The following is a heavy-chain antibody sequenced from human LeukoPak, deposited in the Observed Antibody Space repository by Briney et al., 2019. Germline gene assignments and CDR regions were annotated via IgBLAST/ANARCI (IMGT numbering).Heavy chain of an antibody. V-gene: IGHV3-74*01. J-gene: IGHJ4*02. CDR2: VSPVGTDT. Sequence: GGSLRLSCAASGFTFNSHWMHWVRHAPGKGLMWVSTVSPVGTDTNYADSVRGRFTISRDNAKNTLYLQMNSLRAEDTALYFCTRGCTGTRCPADYWGQGALVTVSS. CDR1: GFTFNSHW. CDR3: TRGCTGTRCPADY. D-gene: IGHD2-2*01.